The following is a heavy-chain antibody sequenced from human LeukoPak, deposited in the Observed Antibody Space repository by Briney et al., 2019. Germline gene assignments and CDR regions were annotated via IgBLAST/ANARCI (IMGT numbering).Heavy chain of an antibody. V-gene: IGHV3-53*01. D-gene: IGHD4-17*01. CDR2: IYSGGST. Sequence: PGGSLRLSCAASGFTVSSNYMSWVRQAPGKGLEGVSVIYSGGSTYYADSVKGRFTISRDNSKNTLYLQMNSLRAEDTAVYYCARAINDYGDYYWFDPWGQGTLVTVSS. J-gene: IGHJ5*02. CDR1: GFTVSSNY. CDR3: ARAINDYGDYYWFDP.